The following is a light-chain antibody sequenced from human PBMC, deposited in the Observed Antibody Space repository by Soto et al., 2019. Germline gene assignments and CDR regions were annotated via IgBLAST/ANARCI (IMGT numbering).Light chain of an antibody. J-gene: IGKJ1*01. V-gene: IGKV1-5*03. CDR2: KAS. Sequence: DIQMTQSPSTLSASVGDRVTITCRASQRISTWLAWYQQKPGKAPKLLMYKASTLESGVPSRFSGSGSGTEFTLTISSLQPDDFATYFCQQYNSYSSFGQGTKVEIK. CDR3: QQYNSYSS. CDR1: QRISTW.